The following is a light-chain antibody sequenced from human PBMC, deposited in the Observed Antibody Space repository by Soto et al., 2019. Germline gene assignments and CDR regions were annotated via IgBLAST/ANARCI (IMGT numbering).Light chain of an antibody. CDR2: GVT. V-gene: IGLV2-14*01. Sequence: QSALTQPASVSGSPGQSITISCTGTSSDIGANNFVSWYQQHPGKAPKVLIYGVTNRPSGISNRFSGSKSGNTASLTISGLRAEDEADYYCNSYTNTGARVFGGGTKLTVL. CDR1: SSDIGANNF. CDR3: NSYTNTGARV. J-gene: IGLJ2*01.